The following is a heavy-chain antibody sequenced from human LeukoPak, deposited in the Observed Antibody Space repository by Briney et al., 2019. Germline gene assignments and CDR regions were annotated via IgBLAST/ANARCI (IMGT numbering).Heavy chain of an antibody. CDR1: GFTFSGSA. Sequence: GGSLRLSCAASGFTFSGSAIHWVRQSSGKGLEWVGQIDKKDKGYATATAYAASVKGRFTISRDDSINTAYLQMNSLKTEDTAVYYCVRATGSSWRHFDYWGQGTLVTVSS. J-gene: IGHJ4*02. CDR2: IDKKDKGYATAT. V-gene: IGHV3-73*01. CDR3: VRATGSSWRHFDY. D-gene: IGHD6-13*01.